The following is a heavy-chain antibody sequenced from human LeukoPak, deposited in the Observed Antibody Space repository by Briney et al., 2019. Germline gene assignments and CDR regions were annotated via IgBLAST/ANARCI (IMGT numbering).Heavy chain of an antibody. CDR1: GGSISSYY. CDR3: ARDQDSSGYYYGFDP. D-gene: IGHD3-22*01. Sequence: PSETLSLTCTVSGGSISSYYWSWIRQPPGKGLEWIGCIYYSGSTNYNPSLKSRVTISVDTSKNQFSLKLSSVTAADTAVYYCARDQDSSGYYYGFDPWGQGTLVTVSS. V-gene: IGHV4-59*01. CDR2: IYYSGST. J-gene: IGHJ5*02.